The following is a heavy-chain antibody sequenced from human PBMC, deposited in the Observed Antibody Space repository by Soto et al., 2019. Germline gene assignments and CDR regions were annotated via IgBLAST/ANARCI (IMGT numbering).Heavy chain of an antibody. V-gene: IGHV1-8*02. CDR3: ARGRLPRDNWFDP. CDR2: MNPNSGNT. CDR1: GYTFTSYG. Sequence: ASVKVSCKASGYTFTSYGISWVRQAPGQGLEWMGWMNPNSGNTGYAQKFQGRVTMTRNTSISTAYMELSSLRSEDTAVYYCARGRLPRDNWFDPWGQGTLVTVSS. J-gene: IGHJ5*02.